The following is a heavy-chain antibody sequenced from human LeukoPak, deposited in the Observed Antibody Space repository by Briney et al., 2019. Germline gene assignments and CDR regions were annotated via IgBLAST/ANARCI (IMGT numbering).Heavy chain of an antibody. D-gene: IGHD1-26*01. Sequence: SSETLSLTCTVSGGSISSYYWSWIRQPPGKGLEWIGYIYYSGSTNYNPSLKSRVTISVDTSKNQFSLKLSSVTAADTAVYYCARLVGDRGLDAFDIWGQGTMVTVSS. CDR2: IYYSGST. J-gene: IGHJ3*02. V-gene: IGHV4-59*12. CDR1: GGSISSYY. CDR3: ARLVGDRGLDAFDI.